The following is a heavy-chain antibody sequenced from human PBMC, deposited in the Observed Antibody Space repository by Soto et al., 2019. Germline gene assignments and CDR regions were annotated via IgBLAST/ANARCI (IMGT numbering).Heavy chain of an antibody. J-gene: IGHJ4*02. CDR2: VYYSGSN. Sequence: QLQLQESGPGLVKPSETLSLTCAVSGGSIDNSTYYWGWIRQPPGKGLEWIGRVYYSGSNYYSPSLKSRVTMSVDSSENQCSLNMCSVTATDTAVYYCVSINAGGWYYFDYCGQGIPGTVSS. D-gene: IGHD6-19*01. CDR3: VSINAGGWYYFDY. CDR1: GGSIDNSTYY. V-gene: IGHV4-39*01.